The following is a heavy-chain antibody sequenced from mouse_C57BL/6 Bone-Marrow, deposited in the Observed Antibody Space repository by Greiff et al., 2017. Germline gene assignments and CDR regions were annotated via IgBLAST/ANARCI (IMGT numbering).Heavy chain of an antibody. Sequence: QVQLQQPGAELVKPGASVKVSCKASGYTFTSYWMHWVKQRPGQGLEWIGRIHPSDSDTNYNQKFKGKATLTVDKSSSTAYMQLSSLTAEDSAVYDCAIDAGTGAWFAYWGQGTLVTVSA. V-gene: IGHV1-74*01. J-gene: IGHJ3*01. CDR1: GYTFTSYW. CDR2: IHPSDSDT. CDR3: AIDAGTGAWFAY. D-gene: IGHD4-1*01.